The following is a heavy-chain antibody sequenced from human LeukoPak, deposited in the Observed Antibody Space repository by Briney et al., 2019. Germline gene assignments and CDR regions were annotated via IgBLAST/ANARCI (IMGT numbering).Heavy chain of an antibody. J-gene: IGHJ4*02. CDR3: SQQQLEGPYFDY. CDR2: ISGSGGST. V-gene: IGHV3-23*01. D-gene: IGHD6-13*01. CDR1: GFTFSSYA. Sequence: GGSLRLSCAASGFTFSSYAMSWVRQAPGKGLEWVSAISGSGGSTYYADSVKGRFTISRDNSKNTLYLQMNSLRAEDTAVYYCSQQQLEGPYFDYWGQGTLVTVSS.